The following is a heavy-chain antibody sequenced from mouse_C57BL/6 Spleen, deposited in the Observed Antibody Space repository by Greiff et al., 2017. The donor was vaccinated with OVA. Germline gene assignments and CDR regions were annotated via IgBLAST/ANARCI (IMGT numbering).Heavy chain of an antibody. CDR2: ISYDGSN. J-gene: IGHJ2*01. CDR1: GYSITSGYY. Sequence: EVKLVESGPGLVKPSQSLSLTCSVTGYSITSGYYWNWIRQFPGNKLEWMGYISYDGSNNYNPSLKNRISITRDTSKNQFFLKLNSVTTEDTATYYCAREGITTVASVDYWGQGTTLTVSS. CDR3: AREGITTVASVDY. D-gene: IGHD1-1*01. V-gene: IGHV3-6*01.